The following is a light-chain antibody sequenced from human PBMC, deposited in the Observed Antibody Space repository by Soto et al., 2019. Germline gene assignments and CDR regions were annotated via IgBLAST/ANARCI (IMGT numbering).Light chain of an antibody. J-gene: IGKJ1*01. CDR2: DAS. Sequence: EIVLTQSPATLSLSPGERATLSCRASQSVSSYLGWYQQKPGQAPRLLIYDASNRATGIPARFSGSGSGTDFTLTISSLEPEHFAVYYCQQRSNWPPTWTFGQGTKVEIK. V-gene: IGKV3-11*01. CDR1: QSVSSY. CDR3: QQRSNWPPTWT.